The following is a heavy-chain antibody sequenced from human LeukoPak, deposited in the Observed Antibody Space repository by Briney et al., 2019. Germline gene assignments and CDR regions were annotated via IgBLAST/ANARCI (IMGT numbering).Heavy chain of an antibody. J-gene: IGHJ6*03. Sequence: PSETLSLTCTASGVSISSSNSYWGWIRQPPGKGLEWIGSMYHSGSTYYNPSLKSRVTISVDTSKNQFSLKLSSVTAADTAVYYCARENYYYMDVWGKGTTVTVSS. V-gene: IGHV4-39*07. CDR2: MYHSGST. CDR1: GVSISSSNSY. CDR3: ARENYYYMDV.